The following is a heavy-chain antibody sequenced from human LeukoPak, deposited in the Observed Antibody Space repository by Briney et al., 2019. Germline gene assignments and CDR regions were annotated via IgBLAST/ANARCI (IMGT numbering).Heavy chain of an antibody. Sequence: SSSSSYIYYADSVKGRFTISRDNAKNSLYLQMNSLRAEDTAVYYCARESSYYYDSSGYFYYFDYWGQGTLVTVSS. J-gene: IGHJ4*02. CDR2: SSSSSYI. D-gene: IGHD3-22*01. V-gene: IGHV3-21*01. CDR3: ARESSYYYDSSGYFYYFDY.